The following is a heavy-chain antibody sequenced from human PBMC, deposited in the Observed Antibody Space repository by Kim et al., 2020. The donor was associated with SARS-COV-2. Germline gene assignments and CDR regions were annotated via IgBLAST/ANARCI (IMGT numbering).Heavy chain of an antibody. CDR3: ARQGEEWLLSNVVWLMDV. J-gene: IGHJ6*02. D-gene: IGHD3-3*01. V-gene: IGHV4-39*01. Sequence: KSRVTISVDTSKNQFSLKLSSVTAADTAVYYCARQGEEWLLSNVVWLMDVWGQGTTVTVSS.